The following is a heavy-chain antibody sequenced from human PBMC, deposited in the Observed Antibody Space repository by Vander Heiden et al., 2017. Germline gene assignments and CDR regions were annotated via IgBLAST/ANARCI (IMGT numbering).Heavy chain of an antibody. CDR2: ISDSGGST. D-gene: IGHD2-15*01. CDR1: GFTFSSPA. V-gene: IGHV3-23*01. Sequence: EVRLLVSGGGLLQPGGSLRLSCAASGFTFSSPAMSWVRQAPGKGLEWVSAISDSGGSTYYADSVKGRFTISRDNSKSTLYLQMNSLRAEDTAVYYCAKDQGSGYCSGGSYYSFWFDYWGQGTLVTVSS. CDR3: AKDQGSGYCSGGSYYSFWFDY. J-gene: IGHJ4*02.